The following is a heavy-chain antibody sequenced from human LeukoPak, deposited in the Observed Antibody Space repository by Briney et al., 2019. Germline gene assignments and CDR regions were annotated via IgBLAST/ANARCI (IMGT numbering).Heavy chain of an antibody. J-gene: IGHJ4*02. Sequence: GGSLRLSCAASGFTFRTYAMSWVRQAPGKGLEWVSSIRSTGESTYYADSVKGRFTISRDNSRNTLYLQMNSLRAEDTAVYYCAKEVRESAWFYFDHWGQGTLATVSS. V-gene: IGHV3-23*01. CDR1: GFTFRTYA. CDR3: AKEVRESAWFYFDH. CDR2: IRSTGEST. D-gene: IGHD3-10*01.